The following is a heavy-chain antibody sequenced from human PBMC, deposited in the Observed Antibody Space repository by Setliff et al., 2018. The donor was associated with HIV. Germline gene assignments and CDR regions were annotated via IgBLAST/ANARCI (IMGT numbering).Heavy chain of an antibody. CDR2: ISYDAGRT. D-gene: IGHD1-1*01. V-gene: IGHV3-30*01. CDR1: GFT. Sequence: GGSLRLSCAAFGFTVHWVRQAPGKGLEWVSVISYDAGRTSYADSVKGRFTISRDNSKNTLFLQLNTLRPEDTAVYYCASARIPTGGTSTSLDYWGQGALVTVSS. J-gene: IGHJ4*02. CDR3: ASARIPTGGTSTSLDY.